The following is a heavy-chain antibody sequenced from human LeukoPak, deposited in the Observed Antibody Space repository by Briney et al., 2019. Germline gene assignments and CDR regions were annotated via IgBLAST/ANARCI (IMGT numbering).Heavy chain of an antibody. CDR2: INHSGST. Sequence: SETLSLTCAVYGGSFSGYYWSWIRQPPGKGLEWIGEINHSGSTNYNPSLKSRVTISVDTSKNQFSLKLRSVTAADTAVYYCARMVRGVTTFDYWGQGTLVTVSS. CDR1: GGSFSGYY. J-gene: IGHJ4*02. V-gene: IGHV4-34*01. CDR3: ARMVRGVTTFDY. D-gene: IGHD3-10*01.